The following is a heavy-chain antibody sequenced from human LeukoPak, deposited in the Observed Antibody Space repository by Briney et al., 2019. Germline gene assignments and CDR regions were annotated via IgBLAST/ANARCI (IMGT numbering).Heavy chain of an antibody. D-gene: IGHD3-22*01. V-gene: IGHV3-11*01. Sequence: GGSLRLSCAASGFSFSDYYMSWIRQAPGKGLEWVSYISGGGDTIYYADSVRGRFTISRDNAKNSLYLLMSSLTAENTAAYYCTRDRSGGTYHYDCSGYSLWGEGALVAVSS. J-gene: IGHJ4*02. CDR3: TRDRSGGTYHYDCSGYSL. CDR1: GFSFSDYY. CDR2: ISGGGDTI.